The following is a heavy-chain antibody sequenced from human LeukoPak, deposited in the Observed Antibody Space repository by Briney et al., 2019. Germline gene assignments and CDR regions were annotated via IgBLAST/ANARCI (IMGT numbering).Heavy chain of an antibody. D-gene: IGHD3-3*01. CDR3: ANKYDFWSGYYIGRFDP. CDR1: GFTFDDYA. Sequence: PGGSLRLSCAASGFTFDDYAMHWVRQAPGKGLEWVSGISWNSGSIGYADSVKGRFTISRDNAKNSLYLQMNSLRAEDTAVYYCANKYDFWSGYYIGRFDPWGQGTLVTVSS. J-gene: IGHJ5*02. CDR2: ISWNSGSI. V-gene: IGHV3-9*01.